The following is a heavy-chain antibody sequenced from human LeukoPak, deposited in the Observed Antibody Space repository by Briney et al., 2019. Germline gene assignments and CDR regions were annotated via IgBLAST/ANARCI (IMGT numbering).Heavy chain of an antibody. D-gene: IGHD3-22*01. J-gene: IGHJ4*02. CDR3: ARGSYDSTDIDY. V-gene: IGHV1-8*01. CDR2: MNPNSGNT. Sequence: ASVKVSCKASGYSFTNYDINWVRQATGQGLEWMGWMNPNSGNTAYAQKFQGRVTMTRNTSISTAYMELSSLRSEDTAVYYCARGSYDSTDIDYWGQGTLVTVSS. CDR1: GYSFTNYD.